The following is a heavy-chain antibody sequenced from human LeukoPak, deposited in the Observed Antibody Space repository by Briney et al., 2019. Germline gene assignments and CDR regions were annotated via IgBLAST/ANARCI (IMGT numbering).Heavy chain of an antibody. CDR1: GFTFSSYA. V-gene: IGHV3-23*01. Sequence: PGGSLRLSCAASGFTFSSYAMSWVRQAPGKGLEWVSAISGSGGSTYYADSVKGRFAISRDNSKNTLYLQMNSLRAEDTAVYYCAKVESGSSWYYFDYWGQGTLVTVSS. J-gene: IGHJ4*02. CDR3: AKVESGSSWYYFDY. D-gene: IGHD6-13*01. CDR2: ISGSGGST.